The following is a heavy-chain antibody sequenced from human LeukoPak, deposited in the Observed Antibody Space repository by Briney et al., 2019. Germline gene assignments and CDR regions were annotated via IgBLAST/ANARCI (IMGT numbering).Heavy chain of an antibody. Sequence: GGSLRLSCAASGFTFSSYSMNWVRQAPGKGLEWVSSISSSSSYIYYADSVKGRFTISRDNAKNSLYLHMNSLRAEDTAVYYCAREGDSSSWYDYWGQGTLVTVSS. CDR1: GFTFSSYS. CDR3: AREGDSSSWYDY. V-gene: IGHV3-21*01. D-gene: IGHD6-13*01. CDR2: ISSSSSYI. J-gene: IGHJ4*02.